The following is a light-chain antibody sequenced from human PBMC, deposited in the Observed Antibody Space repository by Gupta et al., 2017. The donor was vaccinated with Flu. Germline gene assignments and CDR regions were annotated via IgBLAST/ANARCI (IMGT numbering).Light chain of an antibody. Sequence: TITSASSPSSDSIARKEGQWYQQRPDSTPTTVVYEDNQRPSVVPDRFSASNASSTNSTSLTTAGMKNDDEDYYDCHTKDASYQVFGGGTKLTVL. CDR3: HTKDASYQV. J-gene: IGLJ3*02. V-gene: IGLV6-57*01. CDR2: EDN. CDR1: SDSIARKE.